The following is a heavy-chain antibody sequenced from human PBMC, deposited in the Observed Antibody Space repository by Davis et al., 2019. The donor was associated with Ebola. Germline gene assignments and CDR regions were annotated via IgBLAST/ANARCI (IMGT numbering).Heavy chain of an antibody. CDR1: GFSFSTYG. CDR2: IRYAGDNK. Sequence: GESLKISCAASGFSFSTYGMHWVRQAPGKGLEWVAYIRYAGDNKYYADSVEGRFTISRDNSRNTLYLQMNSLRAEDTAVYYCARAPSGWSDYWGQGTLVTVSS. V-gene: IGHV3-30*02. CDR3: ARAPSGWSDY. D-gene: IGHD6-19*01. J-gene: IGHJ4*02.